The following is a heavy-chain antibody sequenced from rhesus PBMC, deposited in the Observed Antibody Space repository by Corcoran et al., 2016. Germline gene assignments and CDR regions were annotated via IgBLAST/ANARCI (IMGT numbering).Heavy chain of an antibody. CDR1: GGSFSGYY. D-gene: IGHD3-9*01. V-gene: IGHV4-165*01. Sequence: QVQLQESGPGLVKPSETLSLTCAVSGGSFSGYYWGWIRQPPGKGLEWIGYISGSSGSTDYNPSLKSRVTISTDTSKNQFSLKLSSVTAADTAVYYCARDRGDDYWLLPLDYWGQGVLVTVSS. J-gene: IGHJ4*01. CDR3: ARDRGDDYWLLPLDY. CDR2: ISGSSGST.